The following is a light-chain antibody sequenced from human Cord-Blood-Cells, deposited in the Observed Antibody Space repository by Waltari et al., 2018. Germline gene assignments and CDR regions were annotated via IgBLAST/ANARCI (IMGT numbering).Light chain of an antibody. CDR2: DFS. CDR3: RSFSSRSTLV. Sequence: SSSRSSSDVGGYNYVPWYQQHPGKAPKPMIYDFSKRPSGVSNRFSGSKSGNTASLTISGLQAEDEADYYCRSFSSRSTLVFGGGTKLTVL. J-gene: IGLJ3*02. CDR1: SSDVGGYNY. V-gene: IGLV2-14*04.